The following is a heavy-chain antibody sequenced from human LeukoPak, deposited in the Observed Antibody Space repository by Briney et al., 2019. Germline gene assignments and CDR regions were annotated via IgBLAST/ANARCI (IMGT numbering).Heavy chain of an antibody. J-gene: IGHJ6*02. D-gene: IGHD3-3*01. CDR2: INPNSGGT. CDR3: ARDRLLWSGYYPLSSYYDMDV. V-gene: IGHV1-2*02. CDR1: GNTFTGYY. Sequence: PVASVKVSCKASGNTFTGYYMHWVRQAPGQGLEYMGWINPNSGGTNYAQRFQGRVTMTGDTSISTAYMELSRLRSDDTAVYHCARDRLLWSGYYPLSSYYDMDVWGQGTTVTVSS.